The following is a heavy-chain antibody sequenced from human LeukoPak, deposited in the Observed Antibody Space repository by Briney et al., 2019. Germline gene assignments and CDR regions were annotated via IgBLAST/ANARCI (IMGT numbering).Heavy chain of an antibody. CDR2: IYWNDDK. J-gene: IGHJ4*02. V-gene: IGHV2-5*01. D-gene: IGHD2-8*01. CDR3: VHRQSERLIYYFDF. CDR1: GGSLTTSGMG. Sequence: ESGPTLVNPTETLTLTCSFSGGSLTTSGMGVGWIRRPPGKALEWLALIYWNDDKRYNPSLNNRLTITKDTSKNQVVLTLINMDPVDTATYFCVHRQSERLIYYFDFWGQGTLVTVSS.